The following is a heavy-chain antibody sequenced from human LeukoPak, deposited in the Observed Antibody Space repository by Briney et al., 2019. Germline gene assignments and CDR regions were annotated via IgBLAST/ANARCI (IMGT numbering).Heavy chain of an antibody. CDR1: GGTFSSYA. D-gene: IGHD3-3*01. CDR3: AREGGTIFGVIISYYYYYMDV. J-gene: IGHJ6*03. V-gene: IGHV1-69*05. Sequence: SVKVSCKASGGTFSSYAISWVRQAPGQGLEWMGRIIPIFGTANYAQKFQGRVTITTDESTSTAYMELSSLRSEDTAVYYCAREGGTIFGVIISYYYYYMDVWGKGTTVTVSS. CDR2: IIPIFGTA.